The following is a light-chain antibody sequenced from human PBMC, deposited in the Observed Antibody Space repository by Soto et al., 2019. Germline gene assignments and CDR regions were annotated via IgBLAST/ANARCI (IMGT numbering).Light chain of an antibody. V-gene: IGKV1-33*01. Sequence: EIQLSQSPSSLSASVGDRVTITCQASQDISNYLNWYQQKPGKAPKLLIYDASNLETGVPSRFSGSGSGTDFTFTISSLQPEDIATYYCQQYDNLPPLTLGGGTKVDSK. CDR2: DAS. J-gene: IGKJ4*01. CDR1: QDISNY. CDR3: QQYDNLPPLT.